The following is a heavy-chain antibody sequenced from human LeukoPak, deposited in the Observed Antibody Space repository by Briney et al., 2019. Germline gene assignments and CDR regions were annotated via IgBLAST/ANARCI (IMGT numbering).Heavy chain of an antibody. Sequence: PGGSPRLSCTASGFTLGSHDMHWVRQIPGQGLEWVAAVSSGFHAFFADSVQGRFTVSREDARNSLYLQTNSLRAGDTAVYYCVREARGYHYTYFDYWGQGTLVTVSS. J-gene: IGHJ4*02. CDR3: VREARGYHYTYFDY. V-gene: IGHV3-13*01. D-gene: IGHD5-18*01. CDR2: VSSGFHA. CDR1: GFTLGSHD.